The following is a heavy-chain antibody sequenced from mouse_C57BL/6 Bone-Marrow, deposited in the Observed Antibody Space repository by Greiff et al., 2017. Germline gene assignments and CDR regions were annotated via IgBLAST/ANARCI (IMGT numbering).Heavy chain of an antibody. CDR3: VRRDGYYVFAY. D-gene: IGHD2-3*01. Sequence: EVKLQESGGGLVQPKGSLKLSCAASGFSFNTYAMNWVRQAPGKGLEWVARIRSKSNNYATYYADSVKDRFTISRDDSESMLYLQMNNLKTEDTAMYYCVRRDGYYVFAYWGQGTLVTVSA. CDR2: IRSKSNNYAT. CDR1: GFSFNTYA. J-gene: IGHJ3*01. V-gene: IGHV10-1*01.